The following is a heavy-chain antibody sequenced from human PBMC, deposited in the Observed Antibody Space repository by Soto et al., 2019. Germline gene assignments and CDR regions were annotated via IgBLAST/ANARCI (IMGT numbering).Heavy chain of an antibody. CDR2: IIPILGIA. CDR1: GGTFSSYT. V-gene: IGHV1-69*08. Sequence: QVQLVQSGAEVKKPGSSVKVSCKASGGTFSSYTISWVRQAPGQGLEWMGRIIPILGIANYAQKFQGRVTITADKSTSTAYMELSSLRSEDTAVYYCARDLQAAGQWEVFDYWGQGTLVTVSS. CDR3: ARDLQAAGQWEVFDY. J-gene: IGHJ4*02. D-gene: IGHD6-13*01.